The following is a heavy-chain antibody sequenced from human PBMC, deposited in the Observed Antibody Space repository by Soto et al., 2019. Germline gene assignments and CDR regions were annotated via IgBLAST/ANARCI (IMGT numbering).Heavy chain of an antibody. Sequence: QVQLQESGPGLVKPSGTLSLTCAVSSGSISSSNWWSWVRQPPGKGLEWIGEIYHSGSTNYNPSLKSRVTTSVDKSKNQFSLKLSSVTAADTAVYYCASQESSLRLFDYWGQGTLVTVSS. CDR3: ASQESSLRLFDY. CDR1: SGSISSSNW. CDR2: IYHSGST. D-gene: IGHD4-17*01. J-gene: IGHJ4*02. V-gene: IGHV4-4*02.